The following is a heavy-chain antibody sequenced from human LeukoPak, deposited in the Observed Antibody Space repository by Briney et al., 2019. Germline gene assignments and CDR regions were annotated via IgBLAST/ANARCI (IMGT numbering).Heavy chain of an antibody. V-gene: IGHV3-21*01. CDR3: ARVQRGIAVALDY. CDR2: ISSSSSYI. CDR1: GFTFSSYS. D-gene: IGHD6-19*01. Sequence: GGSLRLSCAASGFTFSSYSMHWVRQAPGKGLEWVSSISSSSSYIYYADSVKGRFTISRDNVKNLLYLQMNSLRAEDTAVYYCARVQRGIAVALDYWGQGTLATVSS. J-gene: IGHJ4*02.